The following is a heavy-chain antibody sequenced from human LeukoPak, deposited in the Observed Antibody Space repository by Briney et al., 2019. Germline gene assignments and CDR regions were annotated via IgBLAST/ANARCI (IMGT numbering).Heavy chain of an antibody. Sequence: GESLKISCKGSGYSFTSYWIGWVRQMPGKGLEWMGIIYPGDSDTRYSPSFQGQVTISADKSISTAYLQWSSLKASDTAMYYCARHHRYYYDSSGYYYVVNGDAFDIWGQGTMVTVSS. CDR3: ARHHRYYYDSSGYYYVVNGDAFDI. CDR1: GYSFTSYW. D-gene: IGHD3-22*01. J-gene: IGHJ3*02. CDR2: IYPGDSDT. V-gene: IGHV5-51*01.